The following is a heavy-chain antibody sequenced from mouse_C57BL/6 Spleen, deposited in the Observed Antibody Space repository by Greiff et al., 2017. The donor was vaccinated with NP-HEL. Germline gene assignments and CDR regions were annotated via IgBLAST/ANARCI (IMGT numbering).Heavy chain of an antibody. J-gene: IGHJ2*01. CDR1: GYTFTDYN. CDR3: ATTGPYFDY. CDR2: INPYNGGT. D-gene: IGHD4-1*02. V-gene: IGHV1-22*01. Sequence: VQLQQSGPELVKPGASVKMSCKASGYTFTDYNMHWVKQSPGKSLEWIGYINPYNGGTSYNQKFKGKATLTVNKSSSTAYMELRSLTSEDSAVYYCATTGPYFDYWGQGTTLTVSS.